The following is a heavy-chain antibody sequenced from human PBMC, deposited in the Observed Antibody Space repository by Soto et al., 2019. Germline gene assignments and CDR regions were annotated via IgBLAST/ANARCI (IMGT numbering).Heavy chain of an antibody. CDR3: ARVAGYSYAYFDY. CDR1: GYTFSSYY. V-gene: IGHV1-46*01. J-gene: IGHJ4*02. CDR2: INPSGGST. D-gene: IGHD5-18*01. Sequence: ASVKVSCTASGYTFSSYYMNWVRQAPGQGLEWLGIINPSGGSTSYAQKFQGRVTMTRDTSTSTVYMELSSLRSEDTAVYYCARVAGYSYAYFDYWGQGTLVTVSS.